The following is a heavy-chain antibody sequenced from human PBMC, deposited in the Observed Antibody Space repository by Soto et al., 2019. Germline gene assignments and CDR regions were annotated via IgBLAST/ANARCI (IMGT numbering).Heavy chain of an antibody. CDR1: GDSISSYY. J-gene: IGHJ4*02. D-gene: IGHD2-8*01. Sequence: SETLSLTCTVSGDSISSYYWSWIRQPPGKGLEWIGFIYYSGTTNYNPSLKSRVTISVDTSKNQFSLQLTSVTAADTAVYYCARGGPRSKCIDSWGPGTLLTRST. CDR2: IYYSGTT. V-gene: IGHV4-59*01. CDR3: ARGGPRSKCIDS.